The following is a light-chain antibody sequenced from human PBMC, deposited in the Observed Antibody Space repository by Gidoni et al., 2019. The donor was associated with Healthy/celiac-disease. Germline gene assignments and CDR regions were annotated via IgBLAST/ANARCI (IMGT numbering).Light chain of an antibody. V-gene: IGKV2-28*01. CDR1: QSLLHSNGYNY. Sequence: DIVMTQSPLSLPVTPGEPASISCRSSQSLLHSNGYNYLDWYLQKPGQSPQLLIYLGSNRASGVPDRFSGSGSGTEFTLKISRVEAEDVGVYYCMQALQTPLTFXPXTKVDIK. CDR3: MQALQTPLT. CDR2: LGS. J-gene: IGKJ3*01.